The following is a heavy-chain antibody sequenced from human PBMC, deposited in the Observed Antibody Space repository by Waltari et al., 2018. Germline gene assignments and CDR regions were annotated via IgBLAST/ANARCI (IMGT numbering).Heavy chain of an antibody. CDR1: RDAVTAHY. Sequence: LVQSGAEVMKPGASVRVSCKASRDAVTAHYIHWVRQAPGQGLEVMGWVNPNGGGTNYAQRFAGRITVTWDASITTAYMEFSRLTSGDTAVYFCAREYCGGDCRLFDYWGQGTPVTVSS. CDR3: AREYCGGDCRLFDY. D-gene: IGHD2-21*02. CDR2: VNPNGGGT. V-gene: IGHV1-2*02. J-gene: IGHJ4*02.